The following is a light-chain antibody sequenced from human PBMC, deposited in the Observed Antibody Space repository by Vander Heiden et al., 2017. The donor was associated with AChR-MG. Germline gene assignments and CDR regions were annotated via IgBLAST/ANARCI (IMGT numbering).Light chain of an antibody. Sequence: SYVLTQPPSVSVAPGQTARITCGGNNIGSKSVPWYQQKPGQAPVLVVYDDSDRPSGFPERFSGSNSGNTATLTISRVEAGDEADYYCQVWDSSSDQVFGGGTKLTVL. J-gene: IGLJ3*02. CDR2: DDS. CDR1: NIGSKS. CDR3: QVWDSSSDQV. V-gene: IGLV3-21*02.